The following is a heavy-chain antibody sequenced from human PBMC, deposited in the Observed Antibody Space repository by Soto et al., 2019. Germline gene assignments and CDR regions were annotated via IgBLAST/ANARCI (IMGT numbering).Heavy chain of an antibody. J-gene: IGHJ6*02. Sequence: ASVKVSCKASGYIFTAYSMHWVRQAPGQGLGWVGWFNPNSGDTIYAQKFQGRVTLTGDTSISTAYMELYSLTSDDTAVYYCARALEMATMEGMDVWGQGTTVTVSS. CDR2: FNPNSGDT. CDR1: GYIFTAYS. V-gene: IGHV1-2*02. D-gene: IGHD5-12*01. CDR3: ARALEMATMEGMDV.